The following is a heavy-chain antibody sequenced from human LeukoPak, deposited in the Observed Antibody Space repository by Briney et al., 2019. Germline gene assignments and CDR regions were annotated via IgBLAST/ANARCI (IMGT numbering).Heavy chain of an antibody. Sequence: GGSLRLSCAASGFIFSTYGMHWVRQAPGKGLEWVAFIRSDGSDKYYAASVKGRFTISRGNSKNTLFLQMNSLRVEDTAVYYCAKHDSSSDYWGQGTLVTVSS. CDR2: IRSDGSDK. CDR1: GFIFSTYG. D-gene: IGHD3-22*01. V-gene: IGHV3-30*02. CDR3: AKHDSSSDY. J-gene: IGHJ4*02.